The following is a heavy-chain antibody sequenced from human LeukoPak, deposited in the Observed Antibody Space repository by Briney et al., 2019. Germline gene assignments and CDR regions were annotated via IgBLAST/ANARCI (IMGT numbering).Heavy chain of an antibody. Sequence: PSETLSLTCGVYGSSFSGYYWSWIRQPPGKGLGGIGEINHSGSTNYNASLKSRVTISVDTSRKQFSLKLSSVTAADSAMYYCAREPGWTIAARPFDYCGQGTLVTVSS. CDR2: INHSGST. D-gene: IGHD6-6*01. CDR1: GSSFSGYY. J-gene: IGHJ4*02. V-gene: IGHV4-34*01. CDR3: AREPGWTIAARPFDY.